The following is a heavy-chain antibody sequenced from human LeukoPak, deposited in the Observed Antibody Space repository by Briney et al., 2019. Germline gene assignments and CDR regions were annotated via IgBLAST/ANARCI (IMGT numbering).Heavy chain of an antibody. Sequence: GGSLRLSCEVSGFSVDGNYMTWVRQVPGRGLEWVALIFSGDSTDYPDSVKGRFTISRDKTKNTLHLQMDGLRPEDTAMYYCALSYYFDRRGYSYFDYWGQGALVTVSS. J-gene: IGHJ4*02. V-gene: IGHV3-53*01. CDR1: GFSVDGNY. D-gene: IGHD3-22*01. CDR3: ALSYYFDRRGYSYFDY. CDR2: IFSGDST.